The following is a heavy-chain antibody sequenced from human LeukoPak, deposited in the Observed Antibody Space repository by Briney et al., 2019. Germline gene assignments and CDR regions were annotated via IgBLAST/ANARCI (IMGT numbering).Heavy chain of an antibody. CDR3: AIFHDYYDTSGAPGY. V-gene: IGHV3-9*01. J-gene: IGHJ4*02. CDR2: ISWNSDSI. Sequence: PGRSLRLSCAASGFTFGDYAMHWVRQAPGKGLEWVSGISWNSDSIGYADSVKGRFTISRDNAKNTLYLQVNSLSAEDTAVYYCAIFHDYYDTSGAPGYWGQGTLVTVSS. D-gene: IGHD3-22*01. CDR1: GFTFGDYA.